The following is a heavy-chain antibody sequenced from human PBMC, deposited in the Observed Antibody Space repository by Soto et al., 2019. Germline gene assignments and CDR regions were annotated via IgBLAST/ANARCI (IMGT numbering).Heavy chain of an antibody. J-gene: IGHJ4*02. CDR1: GYTFSSYG. D-gene: IGHD6-19*01. Sequence: QVQLVQSGGEVRKPGASVKVSCKASGYTFSSYGISWVRQAPGQGLEWMGWISAYNGNTNYEQKFQGRITMTPDTSSNTAYMEVRSLRSDDTAVYYCAREPSHSDGGWYSDNWGQGTLVTVSS. V-gene: IGHV1-18*01. CDR2: ISAYNGNT. CDR3: AREPSHSDGGWYSDN.